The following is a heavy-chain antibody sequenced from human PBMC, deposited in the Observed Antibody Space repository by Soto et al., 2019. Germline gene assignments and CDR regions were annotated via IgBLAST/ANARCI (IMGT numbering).Heavy chain of an antibody. CDR1: GYTFTSYG. V-gene: IGHV1-18*01. J-gene: IGHJ4*02. D-gene: IGHD6-13*01. CDR3: ARDLAAGTCDY. Sequence: GASVKVSCKGSGYTFTSYGISWVRQAPGQGLEWMGWISVHNGNTNYAQKLQGRVTMTTDTSTSTAYMELRSLRSDDTAVYYCARDLAAGTCDYWGQGTLVTVSS. CDR2: ISVHNGNT.